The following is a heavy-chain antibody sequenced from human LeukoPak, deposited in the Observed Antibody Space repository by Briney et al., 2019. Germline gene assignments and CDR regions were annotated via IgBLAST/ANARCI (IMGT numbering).Heavy chain of an antibody. CDR2: IRFDGSNR. V-gene: IGHV3-33*01. CDR3: ARDLGSHFDF. J-gene: IGHJ4*02. Sequence: GRSLRLSCTASGFIFSRYGMHWVRRAPGKGLEWVALIRFDGSNRYYADSVKGRFSISRDNGKNTLYLQMHSLRAEDTSVYYCARDLGSHFDFWGQGTLVTVSS. D-gene: IGHD2-15*01. CDR1: GFIFSRYG.